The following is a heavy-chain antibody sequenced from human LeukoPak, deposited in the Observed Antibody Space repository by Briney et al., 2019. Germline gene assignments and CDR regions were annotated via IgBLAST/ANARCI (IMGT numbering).Heavy chain of an antibody. V-gene: IGHV3-66*01. CDR1: GFTVSSNY. CDR3: AREQEYYDSSGYGNYWYFDL. Sequence: GGSLRLSCAASGFTVSSNYMSWVRQAPGKGLEWVSVIYSGGSTYCADSVKGRFTISRDNSKNTLYLQMNSLRAEDTAVYYCAREQEYYDSSGYGNYWYFDLWGRGTLVTVSS. CDR2: IYSGGST. J-gene: IGHJ2*01. D-gene: IGHD3-22*01.